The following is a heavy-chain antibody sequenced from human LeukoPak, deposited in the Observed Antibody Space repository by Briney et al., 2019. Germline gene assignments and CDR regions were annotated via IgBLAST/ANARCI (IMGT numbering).Heavy chain of an antibody. CDR2: ISGSSAYI. D-gene: IGHD2-8*01. J-gene: IGHJ5*02. CDR3: VRIPNSVNFPNWFDP. CDR1: GFTFSNYN. V-gene: IGHV3-21*01. Sequence: PGGSLRLSCAASGFTFSNYNMNWVRQAPEKGLEWISSISGSSAYIYYADSVKGRFTISRDNAKNSLYLQMNSLRADDTAMYYCVRIPNSVNFPNWFDPWRQGTLVTVSS.